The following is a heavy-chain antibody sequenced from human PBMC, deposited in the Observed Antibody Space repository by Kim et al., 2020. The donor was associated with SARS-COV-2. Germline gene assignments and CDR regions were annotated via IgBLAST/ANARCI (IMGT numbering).Heavy chain of an antibody. CDR3: ARTYVVGGGMDV. Sequence: NSSPSLKSRVTISVDTSKNQFSLKLSSVTAADTAVYYCARTYVVGGGMDVWGQGTTVTVSS. J-gene: IGHJ6*02. V-gene: IGHV4-59*01. D-gene: IGHD2-21*01.